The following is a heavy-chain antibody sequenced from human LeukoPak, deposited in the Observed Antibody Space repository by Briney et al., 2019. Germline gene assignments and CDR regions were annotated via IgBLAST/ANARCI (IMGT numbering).Heavy chain of an antibody. D-gene: IGHD1-26*01. Sequence: PGGSLRLSCAASGFTFSSYGMYWVRQAPGKGLEWVAFIRYDGSNKYYADSVKGRFTVSRDNSKNTLYLQMNSLRAEDTAVYYCARVSSGSYYSIDYWGQGTLVTVSS. CDR2: IRYDGSNK. J-gene: IGHJ4*02. CDR3: ARVSSGSYYSIDY. V-gene: IGHV3-30*02. CDR1: GFTFSSYG.